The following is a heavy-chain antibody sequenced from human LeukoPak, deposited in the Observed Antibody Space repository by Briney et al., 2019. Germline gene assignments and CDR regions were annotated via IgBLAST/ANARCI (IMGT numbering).Heavy chain of an antibody. CDR3: ARDRTGDSSGYFDY. V-gene: IGHV4-31*03. CDR1: GGSISSGGYY. D-gene: IGHD3-22*01. J-gene: IGHJ4*02. CDR2: IYYSGST. Sequence: SETLSLTCTVSGGSISSGGYYWSWVRQHPGKGLEWIGYIYYSGSTYYTPSLKSRLTISVDTSKNQFSLKLSSVTAADTAVYYCARDRTGDSSGYFDYWGQGTLVTVSS.